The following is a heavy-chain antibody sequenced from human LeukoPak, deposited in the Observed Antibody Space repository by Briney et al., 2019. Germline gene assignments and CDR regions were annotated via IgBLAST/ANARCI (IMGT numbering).Heavy chain of an antibody. CDR2: IKSDGGSA. CDR1: GFTFSSYC. V-gene: IGHV3-74*01. J-gene: IGHJ3*02. CDR3: ATYIVVVPAAIARADAFHI. D-gene: IGHD2-2*02. Sequence: GGSLRLSCAASGFTFSSYCMEWVRHAPGEGLVWVSRIKSDGGSASYADSVKGRFTISRDNSRNTLYLQMNRLRAEDTAVYYCATYIVVVPAAIARADAFHIRGQATMVTDSS.